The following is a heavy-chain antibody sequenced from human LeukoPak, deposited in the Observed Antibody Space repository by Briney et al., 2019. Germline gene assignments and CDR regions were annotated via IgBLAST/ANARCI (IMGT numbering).Heavy chain of an antibody. CDR3: AYGSGADAFDI. V-gene: IGHV3-64*01. J-gene: IGHJ3*02. CDR2: ISSNGGST. Sequence: GSLRLSCAASGFTFSSYAMHWVRQAPGKGLEYVSAISSNGGSTYYANSVKGRFTISRDNSKNTLYLQMGSLRAEDMAVYYCAYGSGADAFDIWGQGTVVTVSS. CDR1: GFTFSSYA. D-gene: IGHD2-15*01.